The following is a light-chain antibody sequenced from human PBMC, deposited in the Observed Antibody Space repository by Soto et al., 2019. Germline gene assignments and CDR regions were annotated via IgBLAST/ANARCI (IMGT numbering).Light chain of an antibody. CDR1: QGISNY. J-gene: IGKJ5*01. Sequence: DIQMAQSPSSLSSSIGETVTITCRASQGISNYLAWFQQKPGKAPKRLIYDASTLESEVPARFSGSGSGTDFTLTISRLQPEDFATYYCQHYNTYPITFGQGTRLEIK. V-gene: IGKV1-16*01. CDR2: DAS. CDR3: QHYNTYPIT.